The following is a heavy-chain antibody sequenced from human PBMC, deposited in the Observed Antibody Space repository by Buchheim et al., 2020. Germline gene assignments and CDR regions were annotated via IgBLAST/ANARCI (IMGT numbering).Heavy chain of an antibody. D-gene: IGHD6-13*01. CDR2: ISSSGSTI. CDR3: AKVSVGSSSWYEDYYHYYGMDV. Sequence: EVQLLESGGGLVQPGGSLRLSCAASGFTFSSYAMSWVRQAPGKGLEWVSYISSSGSTIYYADSVKGRFTISRDNAKNSLYLQMNSLRAEDTAVYYCAKVSVGSSSWYEDYYHYYGMDVWGQGTT. V-gene: IGHV3-48*03. J-gene: IGHJ6*02. CDR1: GFTFSSYA.